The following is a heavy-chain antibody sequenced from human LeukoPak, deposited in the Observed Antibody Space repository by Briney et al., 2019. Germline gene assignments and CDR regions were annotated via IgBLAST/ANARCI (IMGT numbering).Heavy chain of an antibody. CDR3: ARDWARGDSYYVDY. CDR1: GFTFSGYG. V-gene: IGHV3-30*03. J-gene: IGHJ4*02. CDR2: ISNDGSNK. D-gene: IGHD2-21*02. Sequence: GRSLRLSCAASGFTFSGYGMHWVRQAPGKGLECVALISNDGSNKNYADSVKGRFTISRDNSKNTLYLQMDSLRAEDTAMYYCARDWARGDSYYVDYWGQGTLVTVSS.